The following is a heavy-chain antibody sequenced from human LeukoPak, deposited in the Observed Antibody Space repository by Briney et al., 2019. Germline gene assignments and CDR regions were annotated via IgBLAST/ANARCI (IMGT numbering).Heavy chain of an antibody. V-gene: IGHV1-2*06. Sequence: ASVTVSCKASGYTFTSYDFNWLRQATGQGLEWMGRINPDSGGTNYAQKFQGRVTMTRDTSISTAYMELSRLRSDDTAVYYCARDRFRLRYFDWLLLYWGQGTLVTVSS. CDR2: INPDSGGT. J-gene: IGHJ4*02. D-gene: IGHD3-9*01. CDR1: GYTFTSYD. CDR3: ARDRFRLRYFDWLLLY.